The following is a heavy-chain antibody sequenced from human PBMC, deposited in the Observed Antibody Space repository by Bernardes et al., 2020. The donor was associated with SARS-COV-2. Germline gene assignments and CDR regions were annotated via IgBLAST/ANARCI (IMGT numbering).Heavy chain of an antibody. V-gene: IGHV1-3*01. CDR3: ARDGGGITIFGVTYGMDV. Sequence: ASVKVSCKASGYTFTSYAMHWVRQAPGQRLEWMGWINAGNGNTKYSQKFQGRVTITRDTSASTAYMELSSLRSEDTAVYYCARDGGGITIFGVTYGMDVWGQGTTVTVSS. CDR1: GYTFTSYA. J-gene: IGHJ6*02. CDR2: INAGNGNT. D-gene: IGHD3-3*01.